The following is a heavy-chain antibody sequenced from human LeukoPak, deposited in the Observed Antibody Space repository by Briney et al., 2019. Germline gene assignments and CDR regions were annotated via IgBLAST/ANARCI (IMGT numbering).Heavy chain of an antibody. CDR1: GVSTSSGY. D-gene: IGHD3-10*01. J-gene: IGHJ5*02. CDR3: ARGYGSGSYST. Sequence: SETLSLTCTVSGVSTSSGYWSWIRQPAGMGLEWMGRISTSLPTYYNPSLKSRVAMSLDTSENHFSLRLNSVTAADTAVYYCARGYGSGSYSTWGQGTLVTVSS. CDR2: ISTSLPT. V-gene: IGHV4-4*07.